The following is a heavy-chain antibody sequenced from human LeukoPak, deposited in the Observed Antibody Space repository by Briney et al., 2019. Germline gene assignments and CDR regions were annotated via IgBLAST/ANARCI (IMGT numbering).Heavy chain of an antibody. D-gene: IGHD3-22*01. CDR2: IYPGDSDT. V-gene: IGHV5-51*01. CDR3: ARHRYYYDSSALRYYGMDV. Sequence: GESLKISSKGSGYSFTSYWIGWVRQVPGKGLEWMGIIYPGDSDTRYSPSFQGQVTISADKSISTAYLQWSSLKASDTAMYYCARHRYYYDSSALRYYGMDVWGQGTTVTVSS. CDR1: GYSFTSYW. J-gene: IGHJ6*02.